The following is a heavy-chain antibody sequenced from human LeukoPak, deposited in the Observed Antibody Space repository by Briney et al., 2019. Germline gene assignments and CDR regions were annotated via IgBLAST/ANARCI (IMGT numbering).Heavy chain of an antibody. V-gene: IGHV3-23*01. D-gene: IGHD5-18*01. J-gene: IGHJ4*02. Sequence: GGSLRLSCAASGFTCSSYAMTWVRQAPAKGLEWVSVISGSGGGTYYADSVKGRFTVSRDNSKNTRYLQMNSLRAEDTAVYYCAREIMDTAMVNDYWGQGTLVTVSS. CDR3: AREIMDTAMVNDY. CDR2: ISGSGGGT. CDR1: GFTCSSYA.